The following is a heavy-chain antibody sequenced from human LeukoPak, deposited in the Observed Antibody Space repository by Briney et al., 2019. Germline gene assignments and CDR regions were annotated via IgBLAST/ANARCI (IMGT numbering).Heavy chain of an antibody. Sequence: PGGSLRLSCGASGFTFSSYSMNWVRQAPGKGLEWVSYISSSSSTIYYADSVKGRFTISRDNAKDSLYLQMNSLRAEDTAVYYCARDAPTYGDYEDDAFDIWGQGTMVTVSS. CDR3: ARDAPTYGDYEDDAFDI. D-gene: IGHD4-17*01. J-gene: IGHJ3*02. CDR2: ISSSSSTI. CDR1: GFTFSSYS. V-gene: IGHV3-48*01.